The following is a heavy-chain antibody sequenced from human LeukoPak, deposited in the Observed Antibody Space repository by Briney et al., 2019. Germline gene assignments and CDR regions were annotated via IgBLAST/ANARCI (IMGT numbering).Heavy chain of an antibody. V-gene: IGHV4-59*01. D-gene: IGHD2-21*02. CDR1: GGSISSYY. CDR2: FSYSGSN. Sequence: SETLSFTCTVSGGSISSYYWSWIRQPPGNGLEWIGYFSYSGSNNYNPFLRSRVTISVDTSKNQFYLKLSSVTAADTAVYYCARVPARRVVTTPTYFDFWGQGTLVTVSS. CDR3: ARVPARRVVTTPTYFDF. J-gene: IGHJ4*02.